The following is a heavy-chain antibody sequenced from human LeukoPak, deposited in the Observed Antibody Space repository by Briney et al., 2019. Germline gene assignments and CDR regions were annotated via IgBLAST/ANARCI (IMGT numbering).Heavy chain of an antibody. CDR1: GGSISSGSYY. J-gene: IGHJ4*02. V-gene: IGHV4-61*10. CDR2: IYYSGST. CDR3: ARWYIAAAGYDY. D-gene: IGHD6-13*01. Sequence: SETLSLTCTVSGGSISSGSYYWSWIRQPAGKGLEWIGYIYYSGSTNYNPSLKSRVTISVDTSKNQFSLKLSSVTAADTAVYYCARWYIAAAGYDYWGQGTLVTVSS.